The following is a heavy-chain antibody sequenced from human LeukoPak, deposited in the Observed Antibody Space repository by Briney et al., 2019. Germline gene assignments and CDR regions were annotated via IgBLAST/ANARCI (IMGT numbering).Heavy chain of an antibody. CDR1: GGSISSGGYY. CDR2: IYYSGST. CDR3: ARAGRGYSYALDY. J-gene: IGHJ4*02. V-gene: IGHV4-31*03. Sequence: PSETLSLTRTVSGGSISSGGYYWSWIRQHPGKGLEWIGYIYYSGSTYYNPSLKSRVTISVDTSKNQFSLKLSSVTAADTAVYYCARAGRGYSYALDYWGQGTLVTVSS. D-gene: IGHD5-18*01.